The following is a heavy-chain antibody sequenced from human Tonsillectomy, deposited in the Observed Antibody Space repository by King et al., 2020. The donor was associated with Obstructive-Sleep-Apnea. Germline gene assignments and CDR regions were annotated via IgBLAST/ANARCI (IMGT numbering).Heavy chain of an antibody. CDR3: AAGDAIDY. CDR2: IKKDGSER. Sequence: VQLVESGGGLVQPGGSLRLSCAASGFTFRSSWMYLVRQAPGKGLEWVANIKKDGSERNYWDPVKGRFTISSDNAKNSLYLQMHSLKVEDTAVYYCAAGDAIDYWGQGTLVTVSS. J-gene: IGHJ4*02. V-gene: IGHV3-7*03. D-gene: IGHD3-10*01. CDR1: GFTFRSSW.